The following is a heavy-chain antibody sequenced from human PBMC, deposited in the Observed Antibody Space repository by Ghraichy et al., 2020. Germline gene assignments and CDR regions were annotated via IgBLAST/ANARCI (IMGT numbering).Heavy chain of an antibody. CDR1: GFTFSSYS. CDR3: ASALEDYYDSSGYYLIDY. Sequence: GGSLRLSCAASGFTFSSYSMNWVRQAPGKGLEWVSSISSSSSYIYYADSVKGRFTISRDNAKNSLYLQMNSLRAEDTAVYYCASALEDYYDSSGYYLIDYWGQGTLVTVSS. J-gene: IGHJ4*02. D-gene: IGHD3-22*01. CDR2: ISSSSSYI. V-gene: IGHV3-21*01.